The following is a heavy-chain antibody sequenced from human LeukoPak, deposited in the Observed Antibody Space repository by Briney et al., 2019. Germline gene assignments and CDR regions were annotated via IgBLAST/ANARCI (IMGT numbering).Heavy chain of an antibody. Sequence: GGSLRLSCAASGLPFSSYAMHWVRQAPGKGLEWVALISYDGSNEHYADSVKGRFTISRDNSKNTLYLQVNGLRAEDTAVYYCAKSKFSCIGNNCYSPDYWGQGTLVTVSS. CDR3: AKSKFSCIGNNCYSPDY. D-gene: IGHD2-15*01. V-gene: IGHV3-30*18. CDR1: GLPFSSYA. J-gene: IGHJ4*02. CDR2: ISYDGSNE.